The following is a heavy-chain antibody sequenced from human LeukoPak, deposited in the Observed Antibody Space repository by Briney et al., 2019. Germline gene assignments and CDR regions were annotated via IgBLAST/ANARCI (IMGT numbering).Heavy chain of an antibody. CDR3: ARHYYGGSGAFDI. J-gene: IGHJ3*02. CDR1: GGSISSYY. V-gene: IGHV4-59*08. CDR2: IYYSGTT. Sequence: SETLSLTCTVSGGSISSYYWSWIRQPPGKGLEWIGYIYYSGTTYYNPSLKSRVTMSVDTSKNQFSLKLSSVTAADTAIYYCARHYYGGSGAFDIWGQGTMVTVSS. D-gene: IGHD4-23*01.